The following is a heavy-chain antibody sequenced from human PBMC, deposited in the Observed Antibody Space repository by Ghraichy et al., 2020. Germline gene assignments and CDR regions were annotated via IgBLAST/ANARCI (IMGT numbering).Heavy chain of an antibody. V-gene: IGHV7-4-1*02. CDR3: ARGYWSGGRWGSGY. Sequence: ASVKVSCKASGYTFTNYAMNWVRQAPGQGLEWMGWITTNTGNPTYAQGFTERFVFSLDTSVSTAYLQISSLKAEDTAVYYCARGYWSGGRWGSGYWGQGTLVTVSS. CDR2: ITTNTGNP. J-gene: IGHJ4*02. CDR1: GYTFTNYA. D-gene: IGHD2-15*01.